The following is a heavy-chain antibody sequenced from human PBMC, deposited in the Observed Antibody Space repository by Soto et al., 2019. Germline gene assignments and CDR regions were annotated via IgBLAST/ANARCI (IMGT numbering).Heavy chain of an antibody. CDR3: AVGNRSYYFDY. Sequence: GGPLRLSCAASGFAFSSFGLHWVRQAPGKGLEWGAIIWYDGSDKYYEDSVKGRFTISRDNSKNTMYLQMNSLRAEDTAVYHCAVGNRSYYFDYWGQGTPVTVSS. D-gene: IGHD6-6*01. V-gene: IGHV3-33*01. CDR1: GFAFSSFG. CDR2: IWYDGSDK. J-gene: IGHJ4*02.